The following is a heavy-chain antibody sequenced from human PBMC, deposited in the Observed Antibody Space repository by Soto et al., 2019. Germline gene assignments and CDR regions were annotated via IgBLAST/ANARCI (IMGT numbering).Heavy chain of an antibody. V-gene: IGHV3-48*02. CDR3: ARDQYDSSGYYGFFDY. Sequence: EVQLVESGGGLVQPGGSLRLSCAASGFTFSRYNMNWVRQAPGKGLEWVSYISSSTSTIYYADSVKGRFTISRDNAKNSLYLQMNSLRDEDTAVYYCARDQYDSSGYYGFFDYWGQGTLVTVSS. D-gene: IGHD3-22*01. CDR2: ISSSTSTI. CDR1: GFTFSRYN. J-gene: IGHJ4*02.